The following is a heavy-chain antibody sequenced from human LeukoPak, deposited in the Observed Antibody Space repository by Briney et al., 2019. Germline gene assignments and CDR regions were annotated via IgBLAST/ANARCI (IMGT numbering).Heavy chain of an antibody. CDR1: GFTFSSYE. V-gene: IGHV3-48*03. D-gene: IGHD2-8*01. J-gene: IGHJ4*02. Sequence: GGSLRLSCAASGFTFSSYEMNWVRQAPGRGLEWVSYISSSGSTIYYADSVKGRFTISRDNAKNSLYLQMNSLRAEDTAVYYCARDPDGVWSPFDSWGQGTLVTVSS. CDR3: ARDPDGVWSPFDS. CDR2: ISSSGSTI.